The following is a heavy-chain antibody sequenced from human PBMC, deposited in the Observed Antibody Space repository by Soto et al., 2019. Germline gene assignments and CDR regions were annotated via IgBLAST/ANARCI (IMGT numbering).Heavy chain of an antibody. V-gene: IGHV4-4*07. CDR2: IYSGGRN. CDR1: GGSISSFY. J-gene: IGHJ4*02. CDR3: ARGSSRWDY. Sequence: ETLSLSCTVSGGSISSFYWSWIRQPAGKGLEWIGLIYSGGRNNYNPSLKSLVTMSVDTSKNQFSLRLSSVTAADTAMYYCARGSSRWDYWGQGTLVTVYS. D-gene: IGHD6-13*01.